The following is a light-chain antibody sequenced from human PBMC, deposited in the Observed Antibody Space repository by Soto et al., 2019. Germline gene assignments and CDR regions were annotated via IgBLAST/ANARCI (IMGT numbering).Light chain of an antibody. CDR3: QQLKTYPHT. CDR2: SAS. J-gene: IGKJ2*01. V-gene: IGKV1-9*01. Sequence: IELTQSPSSLSASVGDRVTLTCRASQDINKFLAWYQQTPGQAPKLLGYSASTLPSGVPSRFSGSGYGTDFALTISSLQPEDFATYYCQQLKTYPHTFGQGTRLDIK. CDR1: QDINKF.